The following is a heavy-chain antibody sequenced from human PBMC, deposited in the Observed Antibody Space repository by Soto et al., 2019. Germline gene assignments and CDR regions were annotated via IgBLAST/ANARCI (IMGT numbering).Heavy chain of an antibody. CDR3: AKDRALVVSFYFDY. CDR1: GFTFDDYA. J-gene: IGHJ4*02. Sequence: EVQLVESGGGLVQPGRSLRLSCEASGFTFDDYAMHWVRQAPGKGLEWVSGISWNSGSIGYADSVNGRFTFSRDNAKNSQYLQMNSRRAEDTALYYWAKDRALVVSFYFDYWGQGTLVTVSS. D-gene: IGHD6-13*01. V-gene: IGHV3-9*01. CDR2: ISWNSGSI.